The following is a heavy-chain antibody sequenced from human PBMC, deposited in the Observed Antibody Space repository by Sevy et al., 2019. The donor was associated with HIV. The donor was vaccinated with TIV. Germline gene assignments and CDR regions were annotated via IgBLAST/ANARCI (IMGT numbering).Heavy chain of an antibody. CDR3: VKEGGGEGGDH. D-gene: IGHD2-21*01. CDR1: GFSFSSYG. CDR2: IQYDGSNK. J-gene: IGHJ4*02. Sequence: GGSLRLSCAASGFSFSSYGMHWVRQAPGKGLEWMSYIQYDGSNKEYADSVKGRFTISRDNSKNTMYLQMNSVRVEDTAVFYCVKEGGGEGGDHWGQGTLVTVSS. V-gene: IGHV3-30*02.